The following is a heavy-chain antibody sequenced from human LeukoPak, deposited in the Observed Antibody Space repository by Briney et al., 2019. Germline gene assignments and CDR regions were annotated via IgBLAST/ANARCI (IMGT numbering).Heavy chain of an antibody. J-gene: IGHJ4*02. Sequence: ASVTLSFTASVYTFTIYYMHWVRQAPGQGLEWMGIINLSGGRTSYAQKFHGRVTMTRDTSTSTVKMELSSLRSEDTAVYYCAREPNTVTRRGSDYWGQGTLVTVSS. CDR1: VYTFTIYY. D-gene: IGHD4-17*01. V-gene: IGHV1-46*01. CDR2: INLSGGRT. CDR3: AREPNTVTRRGSDY.